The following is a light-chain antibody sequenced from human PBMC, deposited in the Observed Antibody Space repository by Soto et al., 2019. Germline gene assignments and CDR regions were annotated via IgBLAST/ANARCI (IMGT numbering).Light chain of an antibody. CDR1: SSNIGSNY. J-gene: IGLJ2*01. CDR3: AAWDDSLSAVV. V-gene: IGLV1-47*01. Sequence: QAVLTQPPSASGTPGQRVTISCSGSSSNIGSNYVYWYQQFPGSAPKLLIYRNDQRPSGVPDRFSGSKSGTSASLAISGPRSEDEDDYYCAAWDDSLSAVVFGGGPTLTVL. CDR2: RND.